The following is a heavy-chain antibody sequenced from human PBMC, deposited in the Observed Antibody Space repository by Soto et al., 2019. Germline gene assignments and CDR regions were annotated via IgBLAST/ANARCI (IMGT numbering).Heavy chain of an antibody. D-gene: IGHD2-15*01. CDR3: ARGYCSGGSCRDIDY. V-gene: IGHV4-39*02. Sequence: QLQLPESGPGLVKPSETLSLTCTVSGGSMSSSSHYWGWIRQPPGKGLEWIGNISYSGSTYYNPSFRSRVTTTVDTSNNRFSLKLSSATAADTAVYSCARGYCSGGSCRDIDYWGQGTLVTVSS. CDR2: ISYSGST. CDR1: GGSMSSSSHY. J-gene: IGHJ4*02.